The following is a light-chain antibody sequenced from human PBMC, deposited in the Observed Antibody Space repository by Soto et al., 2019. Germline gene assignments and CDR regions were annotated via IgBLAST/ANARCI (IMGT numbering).Light chain of an antibody. V-gene: IGKV1-5*03. J-gene: IGKJ5*01. CDR1: QSISSW. CDR2: KAS. Sequence: DLQMTQSPSTLSASVGDRVIITCRASQSISSWLAWYQQKPGKAPKLLIYKASSLESGVPSRFSGSGSGTEFTLTISSLQPDDFATYYCQQYNSFITFGQGTRLEIK. CDR3: QQYNSFIT.